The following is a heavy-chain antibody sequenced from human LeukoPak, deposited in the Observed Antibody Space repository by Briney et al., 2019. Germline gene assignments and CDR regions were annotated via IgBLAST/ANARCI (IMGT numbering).Heavy chain of an antibody. V-gene: IGHV4-59*01. CDR2: IYSSGSA. J-gene: IGHJ3*01. CDR1: GGSITNYY. CDR3: ARWPLTDLAFDV. Sequence: PSETLSLTCTVSGGSITNYYWSWIRQPPGKGLEWIAYIYSSGSAIYNPSLRSRVTISVDTSKNQFSLKLTSVTAADTAVYFCARWPLTDLAFDVWGQGTMLTVSA.